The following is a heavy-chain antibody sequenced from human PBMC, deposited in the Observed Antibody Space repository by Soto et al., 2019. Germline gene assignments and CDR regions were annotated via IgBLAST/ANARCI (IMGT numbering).Heavy chain of an antibody. V-gene: IGHV5-10-1*01. CDR1: GYTFTRYW. CDR2: MDPSDSYT. Sequence: GESLKISCKGSGYTFTRYWISWVRQMPGKGLELLGRMDPSDSYTTYNPSFQGHVSISSDKSISTAFLQWSSLQASDTAMYFCGGLVVPGAPMDVWGQGTSVTVSS. D-gene: IGHD2-2*01. CDR3: GGLVVPGAPMDV. J-gene: IGHJ6*02.